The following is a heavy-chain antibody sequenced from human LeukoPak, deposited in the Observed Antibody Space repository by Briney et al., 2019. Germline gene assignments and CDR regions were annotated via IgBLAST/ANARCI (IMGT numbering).Heavy chain of an antibody. J-gene: IGHJ4*02. D-gene: IGHD3-22*01. CDR2: INPNSGGT. Sequence: ASVKVSCKASGYTFTSYYMHWVRQAPGQGLEWMGWINPNSGGTNYAQKFQGRVTMTRDTSISTAYMELSRLRSDDTAVYYCATQPYYYDSSGYADYWGQGTLVTVSS. CDR1: GYTFTSYY. CDR3: ATQPYYYDSSGYADY. V-gene: IGHV1-2*02.